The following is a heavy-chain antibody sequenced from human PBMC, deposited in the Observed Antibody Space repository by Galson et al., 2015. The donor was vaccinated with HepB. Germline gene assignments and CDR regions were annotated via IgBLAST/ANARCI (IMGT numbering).Heavy chain of an antibody. V-gene: IGHV1-46*01. J-gene: IGHJ4*02. CDR1: GYTFSGYH. D-gene: IGHD5-12*01. Sequence: SVKVSCKASGYTFSGYHIHWVRQAPGQGLEWMGIVTPSSGATSYAQRFQGRVIMTGDMSTTTAFLELSSLRSDDTALYYCARETSATGYGDHWGQGTLVTVYS. CDR3: ARETSATGYGDH. CDR2: VTPSSGAT.